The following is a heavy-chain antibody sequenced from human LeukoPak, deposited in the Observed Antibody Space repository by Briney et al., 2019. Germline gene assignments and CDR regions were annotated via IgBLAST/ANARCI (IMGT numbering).Heavy chain of an antibody. D-gene: IGHD2-2*01. J-gene: IGHJ4*02. CDR3: AKDGGRGDYCSSTSCYPTLGDY. Sequence: GGSLRLSCAASGFTFSSYAMSWVRQAPGKGLEWVSAISGSGGSTYYADSVKGRFTISRDNSKNTLYLQMNSLRAEDTAVYYCAKDGGRGDYCSSTSCYPTLGDYWGQGTLVTVSS. CDR1: GFTFSSYA. V-gene: IGHV3-23*01. CDR2: ISGSGGST.